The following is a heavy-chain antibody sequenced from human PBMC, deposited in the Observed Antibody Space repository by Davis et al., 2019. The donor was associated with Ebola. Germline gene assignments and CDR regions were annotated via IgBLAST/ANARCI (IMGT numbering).Heavy chain of an antibody. V-gene: IGHV3-7*03. CDR3: ARDRNSGWLLDY. Sequence: GESLKISCVASGFTFSSYWMSWVRQAPGKGLEWVANIKQDGSEKYYVDSVKGRFTISRDNAKNSLYLQMNSLRAEDTAVYYCARDRNSGWLLDYWGQGTLVTVSS. CDR1: GFTFSSYW. CDR2: IKQDGSEK. J-gene: IGHJ4*02. D-gene: IGHD6-19*01.